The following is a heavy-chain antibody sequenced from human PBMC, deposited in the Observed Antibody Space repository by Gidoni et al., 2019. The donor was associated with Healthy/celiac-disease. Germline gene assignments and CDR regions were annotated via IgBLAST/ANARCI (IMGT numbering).Heavy chain of an antibody. V-gene: IGHV1-2*02. J-gene: IGHJ6*02. CDR1: GYTFTGSY. Sequence: QVQLVQSGAEVKKPGASVNVSCKASGYTFTGSYLPWVRQAPGQGLEWMGWINPNSGGTNYAQNFQGRVTMTRDTSISTAYMELSRLRSDDTAVYYCARDTTQRLPGAKGYYGMDVWGQGTTVTVSS. CDR3: ARDTTQRLPGAKGYYGMDV. CDR2: INPNSGGT. D-gene: IGHD1-26*01.